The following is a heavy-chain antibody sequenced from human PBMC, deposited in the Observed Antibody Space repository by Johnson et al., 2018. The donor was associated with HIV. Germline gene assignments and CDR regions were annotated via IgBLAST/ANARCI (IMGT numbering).Heavy chain of an antibody. Sequence: QVQLVESGGGVVQPGRSLRLSCAASGFTFSSYGMHWVRQAPGKGLEWVAFIRYDGSKKYYADSVKGRFTISRDNSKNTLYLEMNSLRAEDTAGYYCAKGSVSGWLRDAFDIWGQGTMVTVSS. CDR3: AKGSVSGWLRDAFDI. V-gene: IGHV3-30*02. J-gene: IGHJ3*02. D-gene: IGHD6-19*01. CDR2: IRYDGSKK. CDR1: GFTFSSYG.